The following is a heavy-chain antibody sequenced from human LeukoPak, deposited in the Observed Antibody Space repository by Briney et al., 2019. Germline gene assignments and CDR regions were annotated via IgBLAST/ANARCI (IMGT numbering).Heavy chain of an antibody. CDR1: GFTFSSYG. D-gene: IGHD4-23*01. Sequence: GGSLRLSCAASGFTFSSYGMHWVRQAPGKGLERVTFIWYDGSNEYYADSVQGRFTISRDNSKNTLYLEMNSLKADDTAVYYCARYAGSISAFDCWRQGSLVSVCS. V-gene: IGHV3-33*01. CDR2: IWYDGSNE. J-gene: IGHJ4*02. CDR3: ARYAGSISAFDC.